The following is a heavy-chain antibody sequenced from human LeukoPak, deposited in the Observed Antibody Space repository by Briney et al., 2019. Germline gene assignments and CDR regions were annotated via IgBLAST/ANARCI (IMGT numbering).Heavy chain of an antibody. V-gene: IGHV4-38-2*02. CDR1: GYSISSGRY. D-gene: IGHD6-13*01. CDR3: ARDRGVAAAVTFDY. Sequence: PSETLSLTCTVSGYSISSGRYWAWIRQPPGKGLEWIGSITHSGYTNYNPSLKSRVTYSVNTSKNQFSLKLNSVTAADTAVYYCARDRGVAAAVTFDYWGQGTLVTVSS. CDR2: ITHSGYT. J-gene: IGHJ4*02.